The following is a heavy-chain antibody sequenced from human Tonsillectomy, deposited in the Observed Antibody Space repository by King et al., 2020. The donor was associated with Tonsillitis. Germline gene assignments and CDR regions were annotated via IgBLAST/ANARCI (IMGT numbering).Heavy chain of an antibody. CDR1: GDSISSGGYY. D-gene: IGHD4-23*01. V-gene: IGHV4-31*03. CDR2: FYDSVAT. Sequence: QLQESGPGLVKPSQTLSLTCTVSGDSISSGGYYWSWIRQNPGKGLEWIGDFYDSVATDYNPSLKSRVTSSAETANLQFSRHLSSVTAADTAVYYCARGVDDGGHEFDYWGQGTLVTASS. CDR3: ARGVDDGGHEFDY. J-gene: IGHJ4*02.